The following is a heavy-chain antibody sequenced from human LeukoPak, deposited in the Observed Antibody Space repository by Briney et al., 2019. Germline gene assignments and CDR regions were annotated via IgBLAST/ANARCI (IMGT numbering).Heavy chain of an antibody. CDR3: ARGTSGSFPYYFDY. Sequence: SETLSLTCTVSGGSISSSSYYWGWIRQPPGKGLEWIGYIYYSGSTNYNPSLKSRVTISVDTSKNQFSLKLSSVTAADTAVYYCARGTSGSFPYYFDYWGQGTLVTVSS. V-gene: IGHV4-61*05. J-gene: IGHJ4*02. CDR2: IYYSGST. CDR1: GGSISSSSYY. D-gene: IGHD1-26*01.